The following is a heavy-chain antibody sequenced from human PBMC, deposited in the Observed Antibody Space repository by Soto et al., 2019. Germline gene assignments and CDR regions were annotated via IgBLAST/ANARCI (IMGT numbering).Heavy chain of an antibody. J-gene: IGHJ1*01. D-gene: IGHD6-25*01. CDR2: INPSGGST. V-gene: IGHV1-46*01. Sequence: QVQLVQSGAEVKKPGASLKVSCKASGYTFTSYYMHWVRQAPGQGLEWMGIINPSGGSTSYAQKFQGRVTMTRDTSTSRVYMELSSLRSEDTAVYYCARDHGVLSTRLIVSAEYFQHCGQGTLVTVSS. CDR3: ARDHGVLSTRLIVSAEYFQH. CDR1: GYTFTSYY.